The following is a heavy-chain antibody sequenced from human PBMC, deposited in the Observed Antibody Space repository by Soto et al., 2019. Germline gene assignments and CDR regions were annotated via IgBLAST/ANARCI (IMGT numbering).Heavy chain of an antibody. D-gene: IGHD3-10*01. J-gene: IGHJ6*04. CDR3: LLWPRGMDV. CDR1: GFTFSDYW. Sequence: EVRLVESGGGLVQSGGSLRLSCAASGFTFSDYWMSWVRHAPGKGLEWLANIKQDGSEKYYVDSVPGRFTISRDNAKNSLYLQMTSLRDEDTAVYDCLLWPRGMDVWGKGTTVTVSS. CDR2: IKQDGSEK. V-gene: IGHV3-7*01.